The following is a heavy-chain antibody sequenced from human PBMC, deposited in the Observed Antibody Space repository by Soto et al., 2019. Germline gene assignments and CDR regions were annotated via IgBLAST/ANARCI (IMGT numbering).Heavy chain of an antibody. CDR1: GFTFTSSA. J-gene: IGHJ6*02. CDR3: AAEGXXTTGMDV. Sequence: QMQLVQSGPEVKKPGTSVKVSCKASGFTFTSSAXXXXXXXXXXXRGWIGCIVVGSGNTNYAQKFQERVTITRDMXXXTXXXXXXXXXXXXXXXXXCAAEGXXTTGMDVWGQGTTVTVSS. D-gene: IGHD4-17*01. CDR2: IVVGSGNT. V-gene: IGHV1-58*02.